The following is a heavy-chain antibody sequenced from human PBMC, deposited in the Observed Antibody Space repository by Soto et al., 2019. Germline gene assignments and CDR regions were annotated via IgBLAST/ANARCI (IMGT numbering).Heavy chain of an antibody. J-gene: IGHJ4*02. D-gene: IGHD2-2*01. Sequence: GESLKISCAASGFTFSSYAMSWVRQAPGKGLEWVSAISGSGGSTYYADSVKGRFTISRDNSKNTLYLQMNSLRAEDTAVYYCATSPGGVVVPAAIPNYWGQGTLVTVSS. CDR1: GFTFSSYA. CDR3: ATSPGGVVVPAAIPNY. V-gene: IGHV3-23*01. CDR2: ISGSGGST.